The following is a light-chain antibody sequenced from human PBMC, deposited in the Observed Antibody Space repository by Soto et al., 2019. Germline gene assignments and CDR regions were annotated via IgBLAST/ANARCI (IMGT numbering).Light chain of an antibody. CDR1: QGIRND. Sequence: DIQMTQSPSSLSASVGDRVTITCRASQGIRNDLGWYQQKPGKAPKRLIYAASSLQSGVPSRFSGSGSGTEFTLTINRVEPEDFALYYCHQYGSPDTFGQGTKLEIK. CDR2: AAS. V-gene: IGKV1-17*01. CDR3: HQYGSPDT. J-gene: IGKJ2*01.